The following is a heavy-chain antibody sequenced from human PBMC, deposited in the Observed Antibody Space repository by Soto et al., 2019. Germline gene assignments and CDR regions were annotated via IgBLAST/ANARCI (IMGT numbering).Heavy chain of an antibody. J-gene: IGHJ6*02. CDR2: ISSSSSTI. D-gene: IGHD3-3*01. V-gene: IGHV3-48*02. Sequence: GGSLRLSCAASGFTFSSYSMNWVRQAPGKGLEWVSYISSSSSTIYYADSVKGRFTISRDNAKNSLYLQMNSLRDGDTAVYYCARDIDFWSGYYGPSDVWGQGTTVTVSS. CDR1: GFTFSSYS. CDR3: ARDIDFWSGYYGPSDV.